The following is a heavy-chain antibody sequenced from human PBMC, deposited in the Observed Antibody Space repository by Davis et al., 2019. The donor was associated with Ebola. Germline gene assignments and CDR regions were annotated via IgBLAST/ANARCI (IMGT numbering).Heavy chain of an antibody. CDR3: ARSGYQPDY. Sequence: PGGSLRLSCAASGFTFRSYWMSWVRQAPGKGLVWVSRINPYGSFTDYADSVKGRFSISRYSTSNTLYLQMNGLRAEDTAVYYCARSGYQPDYWGQGTLVTVSS. CDR2: INPYGSFT. D-gene: IGHD3-9*01. V-gene: IGHV3-74*01. CDR1: GFTFRSYW. J-gene: IGHJ4*02.